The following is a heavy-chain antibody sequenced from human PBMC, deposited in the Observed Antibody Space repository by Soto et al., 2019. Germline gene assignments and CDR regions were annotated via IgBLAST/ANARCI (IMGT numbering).Heavy chain of an antibody. V-gene: IGHV5-51*01. CDR1: GYSFTSYW. Sequence: GESLKIFCKGSGYSFTSYWNGLVRQMPGKGLEWMGIIYPGDSDTRYSPSFQGQVTISAAKSISTAYLQWSSLKASDTAMYYCARSGFVYIIPRYSPPADIWGQGTLVTVS. CDR3: ARSGFVYIIPRYSPPADI. J-gene: IGHJ1*01. CDR2: IYPGDSDT. D-gene: IGHD3-3*01.